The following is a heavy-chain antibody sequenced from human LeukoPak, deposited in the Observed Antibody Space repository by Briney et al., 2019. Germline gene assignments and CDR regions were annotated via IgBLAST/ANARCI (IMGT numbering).Heavy chain of an antibody. D-gene: IGHD3-10*01. V-gene: IGHV3-48*02. CDR2: ISSGSSTI. CDR1: GFSFSSYS. J-gene: IGHJ4*02. Sequence: GGSLRLSCAASGFSFSSYSMNWVRQAPGKGLEWVSYISSGSSTIYYADSVKGRFTISRDNAKNSLYLRMNSLRDEDTAVYYCARAFMVRGVTTNDDYWGQGTLVTVSS. CDR3: ARAFMVRGVTTNDDY.